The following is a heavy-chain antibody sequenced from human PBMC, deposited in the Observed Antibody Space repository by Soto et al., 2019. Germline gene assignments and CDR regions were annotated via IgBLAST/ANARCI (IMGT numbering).Heavy chain of an antibody. CDR1: GYTFTRHG. CDR2: ISTYNVNT. V-gene: IGHV1-18*01. CDR3: ARECLIGWLGSDN. D-gene: IGHD6-19*01. Sequence: QVQLVQSGPEVKKPGASVKVSCKASGYTFTRHGFSWVRQAPGQGLEWMGWISTYNVNTHYAQKFPGRVTMTADTSANAVYTELTSLRPDDTAIYYCARECLIGWLGSDNWGQATLVTVSS. J-gene: IGHJ4*02.